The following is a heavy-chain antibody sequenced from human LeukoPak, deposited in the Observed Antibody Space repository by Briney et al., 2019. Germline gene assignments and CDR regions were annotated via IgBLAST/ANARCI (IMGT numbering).Heavy chain of an antibody. Sequence: SETLSLTCTVSSGSISSRTSYWGWIRQPPGKGLEWIGSIYFSGSTYYNPSLKSRVTISVDTSKNQFSLKLSSVTAADTAAYYCARSAVRGVSRAIRFDPWGQGTLVTVSS. CDR1: SGSISSRTSY. D-gene: IGHD3-10*01. V-gene: IGHV4-39*07. CDR3: ARSAVRGVSRAIRFDP. J-gene: IGHJ5*02. CDR2: IYFSGST.